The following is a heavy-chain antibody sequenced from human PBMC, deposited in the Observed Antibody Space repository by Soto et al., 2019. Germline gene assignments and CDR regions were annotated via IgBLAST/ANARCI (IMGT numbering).Heavy chain of an antibody. V-gene: IGHV1-2*02. CDR3: ATEVGGGRQYYFDS. Sequence: ASVKDSCNASGYTFTGYYIHWVRQAPGQELVWMGGTNPSNDGTNYAKKFQGRVTMTRATSLSIASKELTTLRYDDTDVFYCATEVGGGRQYYFDSWGLGTLVTAPQ. CDR2: TNPSNDGT. D-gene: IGHD3-16*01. J-gene: IGHJ4*02. CDR1: GYTFTGYY.